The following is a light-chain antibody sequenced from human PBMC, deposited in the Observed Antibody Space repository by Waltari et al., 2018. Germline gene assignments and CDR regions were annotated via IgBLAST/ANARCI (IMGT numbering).Light chain of an antibody. CDR1: QSISSY. V-gene: IGKV1-39*01. CDR2: AAS. CDR3: HQYYDTPWT. J-gene: IGKJ1*01. Sequence: DIQMTQSPSSLSASVGDRVPITCRASQSISSYLNWYQQKPGKAPKLLIYAASSLQSGVPSRFSGSGSGTDFTLTISSLQTEDVAVYYCHQYYDTPWTFGQGTKVEIK.